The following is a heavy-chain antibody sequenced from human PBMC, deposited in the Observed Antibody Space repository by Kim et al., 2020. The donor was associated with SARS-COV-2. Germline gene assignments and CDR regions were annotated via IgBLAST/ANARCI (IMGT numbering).Heavy chain of an antibody. D-gene: IGHD3-10*01. V-gene: IGHV3-23*01. CDR1: GFTFSSYA. CDR3: AKLGNSGSSLYYYYGMDV. Sequence: GGSLRLSCAASGFTFSSYAMSWVRQAPGKGLEWVSAISGSGGSTYYADSVKGRFTISRDNSKNTLYLQMNSLRAEDTAVYYCAKLGNSGSSLYYYYGMDVWGQGTTVTVSS. J-gene: IGHJ6*02. CDR2: ISGSGGST.